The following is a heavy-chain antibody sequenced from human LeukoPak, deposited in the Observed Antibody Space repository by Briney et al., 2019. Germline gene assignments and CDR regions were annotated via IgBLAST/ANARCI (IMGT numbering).Heavy chain of an antibody. D-gene: IGHD3-9*01. V-gene: IGHV3-30-3*01. CDR1: GFTFSSYA. CDR2: ISYDGSNK. Sequence: GRSLRLSCAASGFTFSSYATHWVRQAPGKGLEWVAVISYDGSNKYYADSVKGRFTISRDNSKNTLYLQMNSLRAEDTAVYYCARDYDILTGYSRLYYYYGMDVWGQGTTVTVSS. J-gene: IGHJ6*02. CDR3: ARDYDILTGYSRLYYYYGMDV.